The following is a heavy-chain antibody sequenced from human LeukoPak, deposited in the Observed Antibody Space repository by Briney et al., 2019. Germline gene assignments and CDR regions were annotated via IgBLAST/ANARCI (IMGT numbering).Heavy chain of an antibody. D-gene: IGHD3-10*01. Sequence: GESLKISCKTSGNTFTSHWIAWVRQMPGKGLEWMGVVYPDDSDARYGPSFQGQVTISADKSINTAYLQWSNLEASDTAMYYCARLPTGGGGIHDAVDIWGQGTLVTVSS. CDR2: VYPDDSDA. CDR1: GNTFTSHW. CDR3: ARLPTGGGGIHDAVDI. J-gene: IGHJ3*02. V-gene: IGHV5-51*01.